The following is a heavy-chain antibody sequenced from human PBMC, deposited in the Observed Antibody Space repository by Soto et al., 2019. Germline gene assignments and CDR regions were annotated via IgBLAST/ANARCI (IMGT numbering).Heavy chain of an antibody. V-gene: IGHV1-3*01. J-gene: IGHJ4*02. CDR2: INAGNGNT. D-gene: IGHD6-13*01. Sequence: QVQLVQSGAEVKKPGASVKVSCKASGYTFTSYAMHWVRQAPVQRLEWMGWINAGNGNTKYSQKFQGRVTITRDTSASTAYMELSSLRSEDTAVYYCARDWGPYSSSWYFDYWGPGTLVTVSS. CDR3: ARDWGPYSSSWYFDY. CDR1: GYTFTSYA.